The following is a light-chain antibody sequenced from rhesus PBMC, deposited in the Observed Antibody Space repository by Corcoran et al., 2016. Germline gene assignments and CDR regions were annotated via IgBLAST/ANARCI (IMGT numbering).Light chain of an antibody. CDR3: QHGYGTPLT. CDR2: KAS. CDR1: ENVNNF. V-gene: IGKV1-74*01. Sequence: DIQMTQSPSSLPASVGDRVTITCRTSENVNNFLNWSQQKPGKAPRLLIYKASTLQSGVPSRFSGSESGTDYTFNISNLQTEDVATYYCQHGYGTPLTFGGGTRVEIK. J-gene: IGKJ4*01.